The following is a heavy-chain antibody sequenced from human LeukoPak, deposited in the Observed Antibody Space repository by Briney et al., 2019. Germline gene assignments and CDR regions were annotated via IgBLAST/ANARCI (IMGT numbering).Heavy chain of an antibody. J-gene: IGHJ1*01. Sequence: PGGSLRLSCAASGFTFSSYGMHWVRQAPGKGLKGVAVIWYDGSNKYYADSVKGRFTISRDNAKNSLYLQMNSLRAEDTAVYYCARFEYGDYATLYFQHWGQGTLVTVSS. CDR1: GFTFSSYG. V-gene: IGHV3-33*01. CDR2: IWYDGSNK. CDR3: ARFEYGDYATLYFQH. D-gene: IGHD4-17*01.